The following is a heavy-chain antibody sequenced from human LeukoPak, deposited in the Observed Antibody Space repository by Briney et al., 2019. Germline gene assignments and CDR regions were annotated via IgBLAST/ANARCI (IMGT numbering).Heavy chain of an antibody. D-gene: IGHD2-2*01. CDR1: GFTFSSYG. Sequence: GRSLRLSCAASGFTFSSYGMHWVRQAPGKGLEWVSSISSSSSYIYYADSVKGRFTISRDNAKNSLYLQMNSLRAEDTAVYYCASQMPYINYWGQGTLVTVSS. CDR2: ISSSSSYI. V-gene: IGHV3-21*01. J-gene: IGHJ4*02. CDR3: ASQMPYINY.